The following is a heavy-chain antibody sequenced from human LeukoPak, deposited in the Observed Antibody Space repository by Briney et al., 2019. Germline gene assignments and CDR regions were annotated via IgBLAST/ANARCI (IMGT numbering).Heavy chain of an antibody. CDR1: GFTFDDYA. D-gene: IGHD3-22*01. V-gene: IGHV3-9*01. Sequence: GRSLRLSCAASGFTFDDYAMHWVRQAPGKGLGWVSGISRNSSSIGYADYVKGRVRISRDKAKNSMYVQMNSLRAEDTDLYYCEKGRIIMIVVVEDAIDIWGQGTMVTVSS. CDR3: EKGRIIMIVVVEDAIDI. J-gene: IGHJ3*02. CDR2: ISRNSSSI.